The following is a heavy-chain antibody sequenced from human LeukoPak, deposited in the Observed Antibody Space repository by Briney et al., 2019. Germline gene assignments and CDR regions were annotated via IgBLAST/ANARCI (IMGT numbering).Heavy chain of an antibody. CDR3: ASPLHYSNYYYYGLTV. CDR2: ISYDGSNE. J-gene: IGHJ6*02. V-gene: IGHV3-30*03. Sequence: GGPLRLSCAASGFTFRSYGMHWVRQAPGKGLEWVAIISYDGSNEYYAPSVEGRFTVSRDNSNNTLFLHMNSLRAEDTAVYYCASPLHYSNYYYYGLTVWGRGTTVTVS. CDR1: GFTFRSYG. D-gene: IGHD4-11*01.